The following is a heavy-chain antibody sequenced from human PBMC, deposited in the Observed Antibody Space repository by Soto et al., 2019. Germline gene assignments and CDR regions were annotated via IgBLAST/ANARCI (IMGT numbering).Heavy chain of an antibody. V-gene: IGHV3-33*01. CDR2: IWYDGSNE. D-gene: IGHD3-22*01. Sequence: QVQLVESGGGVVQPGRSLRLSCSASGFTFSSYGMHWVRQAPGKGLEWVVVIWYDGSNEYYADSVKGRLTISRDNSKNTLYLQMNSLRAEDTAVYYCARDSSGYYYRVGAFDIWGQGTMVTVSS. CDR3: ARDSSGYYYRVGAFDI. CDR1: GFTFSSYG. J-gene: IGHJ3*02.